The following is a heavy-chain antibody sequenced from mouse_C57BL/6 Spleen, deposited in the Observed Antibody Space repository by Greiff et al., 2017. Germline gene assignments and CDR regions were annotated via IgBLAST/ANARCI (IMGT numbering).Heavy chain of an antibody. CDR1: GFNIKNTY. J-gene: IGHJ2*01. D-gene: IGHD1-1*01. CDR2: IDPANGNT. V-gene: IGHV14-3*01. CDR3: ARGGYYYGSTFYYFDY. Sequence: VQLQQSVAELVRPGASVKLSCTASGFNIKNTYMHWVKQRPEQGLEWIGRIDPANGNTKYAPKFQGKAAITADTSSNTAYLQLSSLTSEDTAIYYCARGGYYYGSTFYYFDYWGQGTTLTVSS.